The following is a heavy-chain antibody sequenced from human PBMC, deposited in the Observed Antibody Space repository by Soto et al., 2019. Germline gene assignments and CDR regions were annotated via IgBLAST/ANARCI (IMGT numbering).Heavy chain of an antibody. V-gene: IGHV1-8*01. CDR2: MNPNSGNT. D-gene: IGHD6-19*01. CDR3: ARGNLPGWLPDH. Sequence: GASVKVSCKASGYTFTSYDINWVRQATGQGHEWMGWMNPNSGNTGYAQKFQDRVTMTRNTSISTAYMELSSLRSEDTAVYYCARGNLPGWLPDHWGQGTLVTVSS. CDR1: GYTFTSYD. J-gene: IGHJ4*02.